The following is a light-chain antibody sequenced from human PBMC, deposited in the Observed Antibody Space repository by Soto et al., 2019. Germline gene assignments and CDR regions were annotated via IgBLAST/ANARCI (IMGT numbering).Light chain of an antibody. Sequence: QSALTQPPSVSGAPGQRVTISCTGNSSNIGAGYDVHWYQQLPGTAPKLLIYGNSNRPSGVPDRFSGSKSGTSASLAITGLQAEEEADYYCQSYDSSLSGYVFGTGTKLTVL. V-gene: IGLV1-40*01. J-gene: IGLJ1*01. CDR3: QSYDSSLSGYV. CDR1: SSNIGAGYD. CDR2: GNS.